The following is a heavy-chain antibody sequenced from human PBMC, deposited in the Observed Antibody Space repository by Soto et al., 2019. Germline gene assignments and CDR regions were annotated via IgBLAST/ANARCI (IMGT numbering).Heavy chain of an antibody. Sequence: SNRSSSYYNKKSPSRSLEWLGRTYYRSKWYNDYAVSVKSRITINPDTSKNQFSLQLNSVTPEDTAVYYCARDPQRLPEYYHYGMEVWRHRTTVPVSS. CDR2: TYYRSKWYN. D-gene: IGHD2-2*01. CDR3: ARDPQRLPEYYHYGMEV. CDR1: SNRSS. V-gene: IGHV6-1*01. J-gene: IGHJ6*02.